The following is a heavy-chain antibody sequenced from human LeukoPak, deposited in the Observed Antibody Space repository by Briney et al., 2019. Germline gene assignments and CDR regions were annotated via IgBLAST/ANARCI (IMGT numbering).Heavy chain of an antibody. CDR2: ISYDGSNK. J-gene: IGHJ4*02. Sequence: HPGGSLRLSCAASGFTFSSYSMNWVRQAPGKGLEWVAVISYDGSNKYYADSVKGRFTISRDNSKNTMYLQMNSLRAEDTAVYYCAKDSIGAWGSFDYWGQGTLVTVSS. CDR1: GFTFSSYS. D-gene: IGHD7-27*01. CDR3: AKDSIGAWGSFDY. V-gene: IGHV3-30*18.